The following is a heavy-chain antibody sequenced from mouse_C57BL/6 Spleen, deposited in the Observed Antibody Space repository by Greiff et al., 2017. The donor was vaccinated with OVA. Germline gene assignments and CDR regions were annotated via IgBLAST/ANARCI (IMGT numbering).Heavy chain of an antibody. CDR2: INYDGSST. D-gene: IGHD1-1*01. J-gene: IGHJ4*01. Sequence: EVQLVESEGGLVQPGSSMKLSCTASGFTFSDYYMAWVRQVPEKGLEWVANINYDGSSTYYLDSLKSRFIISRDNAKNILYLQMSSLKSEDTATYYCARGGYYGTYAMDYWGQGTSVTVSS. CDR3: ARGGYYGTYAMDY. CDR1: GFTFSDYY. V-gene: IGHV5-16*01.